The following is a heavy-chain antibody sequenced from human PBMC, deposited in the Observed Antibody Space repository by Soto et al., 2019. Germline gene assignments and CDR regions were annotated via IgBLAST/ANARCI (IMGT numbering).Heavy chain of an antibody. CDR3: ANVPAF. D-gene: IGHD2-2*01. CDR2: ITHDGSQK. Sequence: GGSLRLSCAASGFTFSTYSMNWVRQAPGKGLEWVAVITHDGSQKYYADYVKGRFTISRDNSRNTLYLQMNSLRAEDTAVYYCANVPAFWGQGTLVTVSS. V-gene: IGHV3-30*18. J-gene: IGHJ4*02. CDR1: GFTFSTYS.